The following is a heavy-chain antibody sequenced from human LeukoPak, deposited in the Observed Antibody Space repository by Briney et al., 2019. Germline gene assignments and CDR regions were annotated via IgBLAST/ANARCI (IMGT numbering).Heavy chain of an antibody. J-gene: IGHJ6*03. D-gene: IGHD3-10*01. V-gene: IGHV4-39*07. CDR2: IYYSGST. Sequence: SETLSLTCTVSGGSISSSSYYWGWIRQPPGKGLEWIGSIYYSGSTYYNPSLKSRVAISVDTSKNQFSLKLSSVTAADTAVYYCARERDYYGSGSYYTYYYYYYMDVWGKGTTVTVSS. CDR3: ARERDYYGSGSYYTYYYYYYMDV. CDR1: GGSISSSSYY.